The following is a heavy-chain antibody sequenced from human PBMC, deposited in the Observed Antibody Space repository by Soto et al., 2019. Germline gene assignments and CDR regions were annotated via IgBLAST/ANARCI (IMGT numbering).Heavy chain of an antibody. CDR1: GDSVSSNSAA. Sequence: SQTLSLTCAISGDSVSSNSAAWNWIRQSPSRGLEWLGRTYYRSKWYNDYAVSVKSRITINPDTSKNQFSLQLNSVTPEDTAVYYRARWRVVRIAAAGTVDYGMDVWGQGTTVTVSS. J-gene: IGHJ6*02. D-gene: IGHD6-13*01. CDR2: TYYRSKWYN. V-gene: IGHV6-1*01. CDR3: ARWRVVRIAAAGTVDYGMDV.